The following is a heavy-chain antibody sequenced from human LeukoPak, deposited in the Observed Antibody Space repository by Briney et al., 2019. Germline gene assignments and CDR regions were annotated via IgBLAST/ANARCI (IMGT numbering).Heavy chain of an antibody. D-gene: IGHD5-18*01. V-gene: IGHV1-46*01. CDR3: ARVDTATWYFDL. J-gene: IGHJ2*01. CDR1: GYTFTSYY. Sequence: ASVKVSCKASGYTFTSYYMHWVRQAPGQGLEWMGIINPSGGSTSYAQKFQGRVTMTRDMSTSTVYMELSSLRSEDTAVYYCARVDTATWYFDLWGRGTLVTVSS. CDR2: INPSGGST.